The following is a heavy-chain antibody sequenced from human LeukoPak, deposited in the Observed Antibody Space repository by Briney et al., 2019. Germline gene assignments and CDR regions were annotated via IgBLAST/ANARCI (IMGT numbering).Heavy chain of an antibody. CDR3: ASSGDYYGSGSYYNWDY. CDR2: IYHSGST. Sequence: SETLSLTCAVSGGSISSGGYSWSWIRQPPGKGLEWIGYIYHSGSTYYNPSLKSRVTISVDRSKNQFSLNLSSVTAADTAVYYCASSGDYYGSGSYYNWDYWGQGTLVTVSS. J-gene: IGHJ4*02. V-gene: IGHV4-30-2*01. CDR1: GGSISSGGYS. D-gene: IGHD3-10*01.